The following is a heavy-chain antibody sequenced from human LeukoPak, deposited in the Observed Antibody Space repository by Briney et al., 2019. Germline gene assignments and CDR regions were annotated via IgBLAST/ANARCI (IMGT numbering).Heavy chain of an antibody. CDR2: IYYSGST. J-gene: IGHJ4*02. D-gene: IGHD2-21*02. CDR3: AREKAAYCGGDCHSFDY. V-gene: IGHV4-59*12. Sequence: KPSETLSLTCTVSGDSITSSHWSWIRQPPGKGLEWIGYIYYSGSTNYNPSLKSRVTISVDTSKNQFSLKLSSVTAADTAVYYCAREKAAYCGGDCHSFDYWGQGTLVTVSS. CDR1: GDSITSSH.